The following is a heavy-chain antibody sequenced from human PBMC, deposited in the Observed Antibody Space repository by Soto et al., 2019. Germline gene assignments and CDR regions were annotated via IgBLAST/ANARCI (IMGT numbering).Heavy chain of an antibody. D-gene: IGHD2-15*01. V-gene: IGHV1-69*01. CDR3: AREGGYCSGGSCYPYGYY. CDR1: GGTFSSYA. CDR2: IIPIFGTA. J-gene: IGHJ4*02. Sequence: QVQLVQSGAEVKKPGSSVKVSCKASGGTFSSYAISWVRQAPGQGLKWMGGIIPIFGTANYAQKFQGRVTITADESTSTAYMELSSLRSEDTAVYYCAREGGYCSGGSCYPYGYYWGQGTLVTVSS.